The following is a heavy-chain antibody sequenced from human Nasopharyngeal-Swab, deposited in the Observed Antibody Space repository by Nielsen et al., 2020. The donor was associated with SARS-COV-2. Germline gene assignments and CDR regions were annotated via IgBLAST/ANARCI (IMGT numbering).Heavy chain of an antibody. V-gene: IGHV4-39*01. J-gene: IGHJ5*02. D-gene: IGHD4-17*01. CDR3: ARLGYGDSNWFDP. Sequence: WIRQHPGKGLEWIGNIYYSGSTYYNPSLKSRVTISVDTSKNQFSLNLSSVTAADTAVYYCARLGYGDSNWFDPWGQGTLVTVSS. CDR2: IYYSGST.